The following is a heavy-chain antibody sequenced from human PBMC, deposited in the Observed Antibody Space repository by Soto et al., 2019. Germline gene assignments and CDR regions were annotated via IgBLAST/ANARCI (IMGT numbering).Heavy chain of an antibody. CDR1: GYTVTSYD. V-gene: IGHV1-8*01. CDR2: MNPNSGNT. D-gene: IGHD3-22*01. Sequence: GASVKVSCKASGYTVTSYDINWVRQATGQGLEWMGWMNPNSGNTGYAQKFQGRVTMTRNTSISTAYMELSSLRSEDTAVYYCARGSPYYDSSGYGLAPRGKGTRFTVSS. CDR3: ARGSPYYDSSGYGLAP. J-gene: IGHJ5*02.